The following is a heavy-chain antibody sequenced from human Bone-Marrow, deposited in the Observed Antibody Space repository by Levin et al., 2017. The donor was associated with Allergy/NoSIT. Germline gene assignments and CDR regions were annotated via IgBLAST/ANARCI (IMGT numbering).Heavy chain of an antibody. D-gene: IGHD5-24*01. J-gene: IGHJ4*02. CDR2: INPVDSDA. CDR3: ARRAATSHPSYDFDY. CDR1: GSSFTTYR. Sequence: PGGSLRLSCQGSGSSFTTYRIVWVRQMPGKGLEWMGIINPVDSDARYSPSFQGQVTISADKSINTAYLQWNSLKASDTATYYCARRAATSHPSYDFDYWGQGTLVTVSS. V-gene: IGHV5-51*01.